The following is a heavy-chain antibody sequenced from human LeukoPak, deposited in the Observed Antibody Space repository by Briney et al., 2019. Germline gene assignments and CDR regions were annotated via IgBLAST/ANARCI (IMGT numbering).Heavy chain of an antibody. Sequence: GGSLRLSCAASGFTFSSYSMNWVRQAPGKGLEWVGFIRSKAYGGTTEYAASVKDRFTLSRDDSKSIAYLQMNSLKTEDTAVYYCTRGYSSYWYGVQAPYYFDCWGQGTLVTVSS. CDR1: GFTFSSYS. CDR2: IRSKAYGGTT. CDR3: TRGYSSYWYGVQAPYYFDC. D-gene: IGHD6-13*01. J-gene: IGHJ4*02. V-gene: IGHV3-49*04.